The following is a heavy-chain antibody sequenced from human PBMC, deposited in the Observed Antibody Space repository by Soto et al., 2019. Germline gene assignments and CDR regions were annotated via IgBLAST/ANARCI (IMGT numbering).Heavy chain of an antibody. CDR1: GFTFSSYA. D-gene: IGHD1-7*01. J-gene: IGHJ6*02. CDR2: ISGSGGST. V-gene: IGHV3-23*01. CDR3: AKFHRITGTTWPRDYYYGMDV. Sequence: PGGSLRLSCAASGFTFSSYAMSWFRQAPGKGLERVSAISGSGGSTYYADSVKGRFTISRDNSKNTLYLQMNSLRAEDTSVYYCAKFHRITGTTWPRDYYYGMDVWGQGTTVTVSS.